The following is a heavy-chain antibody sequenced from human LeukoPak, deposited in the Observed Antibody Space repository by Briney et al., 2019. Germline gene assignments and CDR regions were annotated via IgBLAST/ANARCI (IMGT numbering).Heavy chain of an antibody. J-gene: IGHJ3*02. Sequence: PGGSLRLSCAASGFTFSSYAMHWVRQAPGKGLEWVAVISYDGSNKYYADSVKGRFTISRDNSKNTLYLQMNSLRAEDTAVYYCARSAGEQLPYAFDIWGQGTMVTVSS. V-gene: IGHV3-30-3*01. CDR2: ISYDGSNK. D-gene: IGHD6-13*01. CDR3: ARSAGEQLPYAFDI. CDR1: GFTFSSYA.